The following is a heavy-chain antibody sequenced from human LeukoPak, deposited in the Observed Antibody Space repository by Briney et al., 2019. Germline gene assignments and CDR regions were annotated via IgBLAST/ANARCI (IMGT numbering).Heavy chain of an antibody. CDR3: ARTYGSGTYYNRVGGLDI. J-gene: IGHJ3*02. D-gene: IGHD3-10*01. Sequence: GESLKTSGRGSGYSFTNYWIGWVRQLPGKGLEWMGIIYPGDSETRYSTSSQGQDTISADKSITTAYLQWSSPKASHTAMYYCARTYGSGTYYNRVGGLDIWGQGTMVTVSS. V-gene: IGHV5-51*01. CDR1: GYSFTNYW. CDR2: IYPGDSET.